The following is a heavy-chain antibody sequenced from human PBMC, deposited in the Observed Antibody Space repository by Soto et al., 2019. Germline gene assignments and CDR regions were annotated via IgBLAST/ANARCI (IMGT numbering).Heavy chain of an antibody. CDR2: ISYDGSNN. V-gene: IGHV3-30*03. Sequence: TGGSLRLSCAASGFTFNGYGLHWVRQAPGKGLEWVAVISYDGSNNYYADSVKGRFTISRDNSKNTLYLQLNSVGAEDTAVYYCARDAYYDTSGPAGYWGQGTLVTVSS. CDR1: GFTFNGYG. D-gene: IGHD3-22*01. CDR3: ARDAYYDTSGPAGY. J-gene: IGHJ4*02.